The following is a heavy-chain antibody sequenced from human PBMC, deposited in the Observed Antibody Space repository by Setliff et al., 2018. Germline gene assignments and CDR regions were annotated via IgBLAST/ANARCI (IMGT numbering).Heavy chain of an antibody. J-gene: IGHJ4*02. V-gene: IGHV4-59*01. CDR1: GGSISSYY. Sequence: SETLSLTCTVSGGSISSYYWSWIRQPPGKRQEWIGYIYYSGSTNYNPSLESRVTISVDTSKNQFSLRLNSATAADTAVYYCARLRGAFDYWGQGTLVTSPQ. D-gene: IGHD3-16*01. CDR2: IYYSGST. CDR3: ARLRGAFDY.